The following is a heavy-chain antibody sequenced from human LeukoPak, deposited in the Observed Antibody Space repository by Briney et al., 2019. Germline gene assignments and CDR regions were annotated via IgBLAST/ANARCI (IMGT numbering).Heavy chain of an antibody. V-gene: IGHV3-21*01. D-gene: IGHD6-6*01. CDR3: ARRWQLVPLDYFDY. CDR1: GFTFSSYS. J-gene: IGHJ4*02. CDR2: ISSSSSYI. Sequence: PGGSLRLSCAASGFTFSSYSMNWVRQAPGKGLEWVSSISSSSSYIYYADSVKGRFTISRDNAKNSLYLQMNSLRAADTAVYYCARRWQLVPLDYFDYWGQGTLVTVSS.